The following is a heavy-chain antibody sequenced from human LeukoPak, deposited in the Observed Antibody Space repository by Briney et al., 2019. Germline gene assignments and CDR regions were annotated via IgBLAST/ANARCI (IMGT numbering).Heavy chain of an antibody. D-gene: IGHD3-22*01. J-gene: IGHJ4*02. CDR3: ARVRRDYDSSGYYPHYFDY. CDR2: IYYSGST. CDR1: GGSFSGYY. Sequence: SETLSLTCAVYGGSFSGYYWSWIRQPPGKGLEWIGYIYYSGSTNYNPSLKSRVTISVDTSKNQFSLKLSSVTAADTAVYYCARVRRDYDSSGYYPHYFDYWGQGTLVTVSS. V-gene: IGHV4-59*01.